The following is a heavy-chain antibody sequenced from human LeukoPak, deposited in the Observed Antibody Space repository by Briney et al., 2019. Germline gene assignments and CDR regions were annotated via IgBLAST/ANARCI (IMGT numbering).Heavy chain of an antibody. V-gene: IGHV4-59*08. CDR3: ARPRRGSGSYHFDY. Sequence: SETLSLTCTVSGGSISSYYWSWIRQPPGKGLEWIGYIYYSGSTYYNPSLKSRVTISVDTSKNQFSLKLSSVTAADTAVYYCARPRRGSGSYHFDYWGQGTLVTVSS. D-gene: IGHD1-26*01. CDR1: GGSISSYY. CDR2: IYYSGST. J-gene: IGHJ4*02.